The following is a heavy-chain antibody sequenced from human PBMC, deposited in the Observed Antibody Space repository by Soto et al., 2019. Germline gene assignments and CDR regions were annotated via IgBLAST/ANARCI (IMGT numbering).Heavy chain of an antibody. CDR3: ARAFYGVDL. CDR1: GGSTNIGAYY. V-gene: IGHV4-30-2*06. J-gene: IGHJ6*01. Sequence: SETLCLTCTFPGGSTNIGAYYRSWIRQSPGQGLEWIGYIYQSGIAFYNPSLKTRATMLVDRSKNQFSLNLTSVTAADAAVYCCARAFYGVDLWGQGTPVNVSS. CDR2: IYQSGIA.